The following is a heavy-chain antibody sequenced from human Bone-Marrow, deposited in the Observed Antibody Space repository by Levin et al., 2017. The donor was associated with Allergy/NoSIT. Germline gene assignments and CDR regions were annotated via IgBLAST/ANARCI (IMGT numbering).Heavy chain of an antibody. J-gene: IGHJ6*02. CDR1: GFTFSNYA. CDR2: ISTSGGTT. V-gene: IGHV3-23*01. D-gene: IGHD2-15*01. CDR3: AKRYCSGPDCYPRRMDG. Sequence: PGGSLRLSCAASGFTFSNYAMRWVRQAPGKGLEWVSGISTSGGTTDYADSVKGRFTISRDNSKNTLYLQMNSLRAEDTALYYCAKRYCSGPDCYPRRMDGWGQGTTVTVSS.